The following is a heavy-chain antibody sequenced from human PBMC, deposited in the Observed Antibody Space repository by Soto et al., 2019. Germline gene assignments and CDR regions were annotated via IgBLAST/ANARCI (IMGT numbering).Heavy chain of an antibody. CDR1: GGTFSSYA. V-gene: IGHV1-69*13. D-gene: IGHD2-2*01. J-gene: IGHJ5*02. CDR3: ARGIVPAAVNWFDP. CDR2: IIPIFGTA. Sequence: ASVKVSCKASGGTFSSYAISWVRQAPGQGLEWMGGIIPIFGTANYAQKFQGRVTITADESTSTAYMELSSLRSEDTAVYYCARGIVPAAVNWFDPWGQGTLVTVSS.